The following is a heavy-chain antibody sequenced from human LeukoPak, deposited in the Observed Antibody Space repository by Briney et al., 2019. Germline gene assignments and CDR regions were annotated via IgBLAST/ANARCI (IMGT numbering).Heavy chain of an antibody. CDR1: GFPFSSYW. V-gene: IGHV3-74*01. Sequence: GGSLSLSCAASGFPFSSYWMHWVRQAPGKGLVWVSRISSDGSSTRYADSVKGRFTISRDNAKNTLYLQMNSLRAEDTAVYYCARGVNGDSRFDPWGQGTLVTVSS. D-gene: IGHD4-17*01. CDR3: ARGVNGDSRFDP. J-gene: IGHJ5*02. CDR2: ISSDGSST.